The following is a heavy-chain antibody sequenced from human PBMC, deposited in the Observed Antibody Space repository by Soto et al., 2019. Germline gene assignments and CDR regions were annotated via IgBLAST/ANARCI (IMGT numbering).Heavy chain of an antibody. Sequence: ASVKVSCKVSGYTLTELSMHWVRQAPGKGLEWMGGFDPEDGETIYAQKFQGRVTMTEDTSTDTAYMELSSLRSEDTAVYYCATSPPVYYDILTGYYMAYYFDYWGQG. CDR1: GYTLTELS. CDR3: ATSPPVYYDILTGYYMAYYFDY. V-gene: IGHV1-24*01. CDR2: FDPEDGET. J-gene: IGHJ4*02. D-gene: IGHD3-9*01.